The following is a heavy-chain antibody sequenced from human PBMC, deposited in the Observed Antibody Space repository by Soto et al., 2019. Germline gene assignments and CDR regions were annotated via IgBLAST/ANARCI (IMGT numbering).Heavy chain of an antibody. Sequence: EVQLLESGGGLVQPGGSLRLSCAASGFTFSSYAMSWVRQAPGKGLEWVSVISGSGDSTYYADSVKGRFTISRDNSKNTLYLQMHSLRADDTAVYYCARRGPGTYFDYWGQGTLVTVSS. J-gene: IGHJ4*02. CDR3: ARRGPGTYFDY. CDR1: GFTFSSYA. D-gene: IGHD6-13*01. CDR2: ISGSGDST. V-gene: IGHV3-23*01.